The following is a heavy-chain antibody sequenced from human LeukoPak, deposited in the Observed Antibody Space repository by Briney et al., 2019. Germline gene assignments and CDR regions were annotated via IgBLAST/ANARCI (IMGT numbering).Heavy chain of an antibody. D-gene: IGHD2-15*01. CDR2: IGGSGVGT. V-gene: IGHV3-23*01. CDR1: GFTFSRTA. CDR3: TKDSNYSHSGSFFIPFDF. Sequence: GGSLRLSCAASGFTFSRTAMTWVRQAPGKGLERVATIGGSGVGTYYADSVKGRFNISRDNSKNTLYLQMNSLRTEDTAMYYCTKDSNYSHSGSFFIPFDFWGQGTLVTVSS. J-gene: IGHJ4*02.